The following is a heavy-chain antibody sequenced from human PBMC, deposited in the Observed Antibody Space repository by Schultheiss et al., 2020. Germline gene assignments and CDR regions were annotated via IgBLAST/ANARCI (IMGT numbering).Heavy chain of an antibody. J-gene: IGHJ4*02. CDR3: ARGYSSSWYIHDY. V-gene: IGHV3-21*01. CDR2: ISSSSSYI. Sequence: LSLTCAASGFTFSSYSMNWVRQAPGKGLEWVSSISSSSSYIYYADSVKGRFTISRDNSKNTLYLQMNSLRAEDTAVYYCARGYSSSWYIHDYWGQGTLVTVSS. D-gene: IGHD6-13*01. CDR1: GFTFSSYS.